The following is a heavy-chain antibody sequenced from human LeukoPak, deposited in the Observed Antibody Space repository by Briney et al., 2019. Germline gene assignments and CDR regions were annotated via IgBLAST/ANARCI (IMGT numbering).Heavy chain of an antibody. CDR3: ARPTRSSSPEY. CDR1: GFTFSSYR. Sequence: GGSLRLSCAASGFTFSSYRMSWVRQAPGEGLEWLANINPDGGDKNYVDSVKGRFTISRDNAKNSVYLEINSLRAEDTAVYYCARPTRSSSPEYWGQGTLLTASS. D-gene: IGHD6-13*01. CDR2: INPDGGDK. J-gene: IGHJ4*02. V-gene: IGHV3-7*01.